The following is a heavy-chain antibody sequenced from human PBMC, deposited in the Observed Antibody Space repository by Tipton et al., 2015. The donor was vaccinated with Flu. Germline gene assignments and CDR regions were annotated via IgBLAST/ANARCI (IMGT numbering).Heavy chain of an antibody. CDR3: ARKSDTRLAGDY. Sequence: SLRLSCAASGFSVSNNYMTRVRQAPGKGLEWVSVIYSGGGTSYPDSVKGRFTISRDKSKSTLYLQMNSLRPEDTAVYYCARKSDTRLAGDYWGQGTLVTVSS. V-gene: IGHV3-53*01. J-gene: IGHJ4*02. CDR2: IYSGGGT. CDR1: GFSVSNNY.